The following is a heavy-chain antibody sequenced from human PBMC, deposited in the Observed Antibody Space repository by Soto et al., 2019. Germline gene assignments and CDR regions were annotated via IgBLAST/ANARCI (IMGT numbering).Heavy chain of an antibody. CDR3: APYYDYVWGSYRYDYYYYGMDV. J-gene: IGHJ6*01. D-gene: IGHD3-16*02. CDR1: GGSISSSSYY. Sequence: QLQLQESGPGLVKPSETLSLTCTVSGGSISSSSYYWGWIRQPPGKGLEWIGSIYYSGSTYSNPSLKSRVTISVDTSKNQFSLKLSSVTAADTAVYYCAPYYDYVWGSYRYDYYYYGMDVW. CDR2: IYYSGST. V-gene: IGHV4-39*01.